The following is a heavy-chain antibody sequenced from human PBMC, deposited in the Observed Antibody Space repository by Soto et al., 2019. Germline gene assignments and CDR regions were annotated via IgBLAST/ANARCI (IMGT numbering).Heavy chain of an antibody. CDR1: GGSISSGGYY. J-gene: IGHJ5*01. D-gene: IGHD2-2*01. Sequence: PSETLSLTCTVSGGSISSGGYYWSWIRQHPGKGLEWIGYIYYRGSTYYNPSLKSRVTISVDTSKNQFSLTLSSVTAADTAVYYCSRGLGSCISTSCRQPDWFDSWGQGALVTVSS. CDR3: SRGLGSCISTSCRQPDWFDS. V-gene: IGHV4-31*03. CDR2: IYYRGST.